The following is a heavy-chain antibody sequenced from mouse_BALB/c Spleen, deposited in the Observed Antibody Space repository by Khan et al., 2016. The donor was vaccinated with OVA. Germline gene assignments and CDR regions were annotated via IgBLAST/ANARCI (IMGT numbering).Heavy chain of an antibody. CDR1: GYSITSDYA. J-gene: IGHJ3*01. D-gene: IGHD2-14*01. CDR2: INYSGST. Sequence: EVQLQESGPGLVKPSQSLSLTCTVTGYSITSDYAWNWIRQFPGNKLEWMGYINYSGSTSYHPSLKSRISITRDTSKNQFFLQLNSVTTEDTATXYCARDVRLTYWGQGTLVTVSA. CDR3: ARDVRLTY. V-gene: IGHV3-2*02.